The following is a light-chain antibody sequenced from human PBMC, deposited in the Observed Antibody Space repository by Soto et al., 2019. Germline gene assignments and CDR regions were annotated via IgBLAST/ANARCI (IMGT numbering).Light chain of an antibody. CDR2: GAS. V-gene: IGKV3D-15*01. CDR1: QNIDTN. Sequence: EIVMTQSPATLSVSPGDRVTLSCRASQNIDTNLAWYQQRPGQPPRLLIYGASTRANGIPARFSGSGSGTEVTLTISSLQSEDFAVYCCQQYNNWPPLTFGGGTKVEIK. J-gene: IGKJ4*01. CDR3: QQYNNWPPLT.